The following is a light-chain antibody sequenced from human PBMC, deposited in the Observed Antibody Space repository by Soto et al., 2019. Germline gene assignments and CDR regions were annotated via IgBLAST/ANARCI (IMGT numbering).Light chain of an antibody. CDR3: QQLSTYPST. CDR2: DAS. V-gene: IGKV1-5*01. J-gene: IGKJ4*01. CDR1: QSIGTW. Sequence: DIQMTQSPSALSASVGDRVNITCRASQSIGTWLAWYQQKPGRVPKLLIYDASSLESGVPSRFSGTGSGTDFTLTISSLRAEDFATYYCQQLSTYPSTFGGGTKVDI.